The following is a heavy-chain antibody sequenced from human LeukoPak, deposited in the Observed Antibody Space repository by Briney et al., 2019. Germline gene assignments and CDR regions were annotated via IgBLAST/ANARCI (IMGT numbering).Heavy chain of an antibody. J-gene: IGHJ4*02. D-gene: IGHD3-10*02. CDR1: GFTFSRHW. V-gene: IGHV3-74*01. CDR3: AREDGFYYVFDY. Sequence: GGSLRLSCAASGFTFSRHWMDWVRQIPGKGLVWVSRINSDGSTTSYADSVKGRFTISRDNAKNTLYLQMNSLRAEDTAVYYCAREDGFYYVFDYWGPGTLVTVSS. CDR2: INSDGSTT.